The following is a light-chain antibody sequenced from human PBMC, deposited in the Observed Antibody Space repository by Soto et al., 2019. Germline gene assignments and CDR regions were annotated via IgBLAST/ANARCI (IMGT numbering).Light chain of an antibody. Sequence: QSVLTQPASVSGSPGQSITISCTGTSNDVGGYNLVSWFQQHPGKAPKLMISEVNKRTSGVSNRFSVSKSANTASLTISGLQAEDEADYYCCSHVGGSSPQWVFGGGTKLTVL. J-gene: IGLJ3*02. CDR1: SNDVGGYNL. CDR3: CSHVGGSSPQWV. V-gene: IGLV2-23*02. CDR2: EVN.